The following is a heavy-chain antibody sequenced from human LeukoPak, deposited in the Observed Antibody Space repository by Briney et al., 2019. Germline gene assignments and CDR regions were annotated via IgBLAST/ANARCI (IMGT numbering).Heavy chain of an antibody. D-gene: IGHD3-22*01. CDR1: GFTFNDHA. V-gene: IGHV3-9*01. CDR2: INWNSDRI. CDR3: ARASYYYDTTGLGAVDV. Sequence: PGRSLRLSCAASGFTFNDHAMYWVRQAPGKGLEWVSGINWNSDRIGYADSVKGRFTISRDDAKNSLFLQMNSLRAEDTALYYCARASYYYDTTGLGAVDVWGRGTMVTVSS. J-gene: IGHJ3*01.